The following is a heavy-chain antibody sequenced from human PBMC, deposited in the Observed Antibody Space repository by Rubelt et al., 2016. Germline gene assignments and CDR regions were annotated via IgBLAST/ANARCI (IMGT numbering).Heavy chain of an antibody. J-gene: IGHJ4*02. D-gene: IGHD6-19*01. V-gene: IGHV4-39*01. CDR2: ISYSGST. CDR1: GASISSSSYY. Sequence: QLQLQESGPGLVKPSETLSLTCTVSGASISSSSYYWGWIRQPPGKGLEWIGIISYSGSTYYSPSLKSRVTISVDTSKNQLSRKLSSVTAADTAVYYCARGPNSDGWLSFDYWGQGTLVTVSS. CDR3: ARGPNSDGWLSFDY.